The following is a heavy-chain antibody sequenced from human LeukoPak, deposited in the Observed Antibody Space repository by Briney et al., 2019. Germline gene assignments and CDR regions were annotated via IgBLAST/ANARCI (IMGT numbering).Heavy chain of an antibody. Sequence: GGSLRLSCAASGFTFSSYGMHWVRQAPGKGLEWVAVIWYDGSNKYYADSVKGRFTISRDNSKNTLYLQMNSLRAEDTAVYYCAKGRGIVGATLAFDIWGQGTMVTVSS. CDR1: GFTFSSYG. CDR3: AKGRGIVGATLAFDI. CDR2: IWYDGSNK. V-gene: IGHV3-33*06. D-gene: IGHD1-26*01. J-gene: IGHJ3*02.